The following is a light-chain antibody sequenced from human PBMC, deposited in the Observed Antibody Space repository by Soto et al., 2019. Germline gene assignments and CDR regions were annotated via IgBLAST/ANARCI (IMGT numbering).Light chain of an antibody. CDR1: SSDVGEENY. Sequence: QSVLTQPPSASGSPGQSVTITCSGTSSDVGEENYVSWYQQHPGKVPKLILYEVSKRPSGVPDRFSGSRSGNTASLTISGLQAEDEADYYCSSYTAGGTIFGTGTQVTVL. J-gene: IGLJ1*01. CDR3: SSYTAGGTI. CDR2: EVS. V-gene: IGLV2-8*01.